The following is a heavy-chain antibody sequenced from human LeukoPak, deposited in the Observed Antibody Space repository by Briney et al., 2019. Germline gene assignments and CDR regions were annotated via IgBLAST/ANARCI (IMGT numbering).Heavy chain of an antibody. Sequence: SETLSLTCSVSGVSFSDYYWSWVRQPPGKGLEWIGYIYYTGSTSYNPSLKSRVTISVDTSKNQFSLKLSSVTAADTAVYHCAREAMYSYGNNFDYWGQGTLVTVSS. V-gene: IGHV4-59*01. CDR3: AREAMYSYGNNFDY. D-gene: IGHD5-18*01. J-gene: IGHJ4*02. CDR2: IYYTGST. CDR1: GVSFSDYY.